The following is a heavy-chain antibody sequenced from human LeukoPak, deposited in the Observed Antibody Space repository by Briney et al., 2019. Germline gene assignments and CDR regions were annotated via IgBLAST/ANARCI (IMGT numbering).Heavy chain of an antibody. V-gene: IGHV4-39*01. CDR2: IHYSGST. CDR3: ARRGWMVGYYFDY. J-gene: IGHJ4*02. Sequence: ASETLSLTCTVSGDSISSSNYYWGWIRQPPGKGLEWIGNIHYSGSTYYNPSLKSRVTISVDTSKNQFSLKLSSVTAADTAVYYCARRGWMVGYYFDYWGQGTLVTVSS. D-gene: IGHD3-10*01. CDR1: GDSISSSNYY.